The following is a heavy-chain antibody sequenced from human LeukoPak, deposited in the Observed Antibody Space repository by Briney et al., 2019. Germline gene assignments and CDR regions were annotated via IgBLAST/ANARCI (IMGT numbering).Heavy chain of an antibody. CDR2: ISYDGSNK. J-gene: IGHJ3*02. D-gene: IGHD3-10*01. CDR3: ARDDGSGSYYRSQLHAFDI. CDR1: GFTFSSYA. V-gene: IGHV3-30-3*01. Sequence: PGRSLRLSCAASGFTFSSYAMHWVRQAPGKGLEGVAVISYDGSNKYYADSVKGRFTISRDNSKNTLYLQMNSLRAEDTAVYYCARDDGSGSYYRSQLHAFDIWGQGTMVTVSS.